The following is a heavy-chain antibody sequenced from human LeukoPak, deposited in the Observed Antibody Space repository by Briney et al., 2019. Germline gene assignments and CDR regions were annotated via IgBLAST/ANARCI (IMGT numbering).Heavy chain of an antibody. J-gene: IGHJ6*03. D-gene: IGHD3-3*01. CDR2: IIPIIGTA. Sequence: GASVKVSCKASGGTFSCYAISWVRQAPGQGLEWMGGIIPIIGTANYAQKFQGRVTITADESTSTAYMELSSLRSEDTAVYYCARWRDDYYYYYMDVWGKGTTVTVSS. CDR1: GGTFSCYA. CDR3: ARWRDDYYYYYMDV. V-gene: IGHV1-69*13.